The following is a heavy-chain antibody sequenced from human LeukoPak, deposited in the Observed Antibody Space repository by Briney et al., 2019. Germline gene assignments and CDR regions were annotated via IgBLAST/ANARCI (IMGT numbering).Heavy chain of an antibody. CDR1: SYTFTSYG. J-gene: IGHJ5*02. Sequence: ASVKVSCKASSYTFTSYGISWVRQAPGQGLEWMGWINPNSGGTNYAQKFQGRVTMTRDTSISTAYMELSRLRSDDTAVYYCARDHRNYYGDRIKRCWFDPWGQGTLVTVSS. D-gene: IGHD4-17*01. CDR2: INPNSGGT. CDR3: ARDHRNYYGDRIKRCWFDP. V-gene: IGHV1-2*02.